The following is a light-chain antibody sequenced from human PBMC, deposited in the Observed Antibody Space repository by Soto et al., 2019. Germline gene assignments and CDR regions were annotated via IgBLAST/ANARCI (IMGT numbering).Light chain of an antibody. CDR2: AAS. V-gene: IGKV1-17*03. Sequence: IQMTQSPSALSASVGDRVTITCRASQGISSYLAWFQQKPGKVPKRLIYAASCLQGGVPSRFSVSVSGTEGTITISSLQKDDGTTYCCQQSNSYSRTFGQGTKVDIK. CDR1: QGISSY. J-gene: IGKJ1*01. CDR3: QQSNSYSRT.